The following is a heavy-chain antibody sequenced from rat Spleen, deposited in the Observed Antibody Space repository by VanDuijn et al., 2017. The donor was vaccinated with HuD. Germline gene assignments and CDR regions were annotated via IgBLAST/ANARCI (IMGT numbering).Heavy chain of an antibody. D-gene: IGHD1-1*01. CDR1: GFSFGDYA. V-gene: IGHV5-17*01. J-gene: IGHJ2*01. CDR3: ARQWYYFDY. CDR2: ISYEGSAT. Sequence: EVQLVESGGGLVQPGRSLKFSCAASGFSFGDYAMAWVRQAPKKGLEWVASISYEGSATYYGDSVKGRFTISRDNAKSTLYLQMNSLRSEDTATYYCARQWYYFDYWGQGVMVTVSS.